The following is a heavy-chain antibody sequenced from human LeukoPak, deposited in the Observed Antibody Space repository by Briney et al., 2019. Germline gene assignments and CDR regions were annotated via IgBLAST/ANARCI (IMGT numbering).Heavy chain of an antibody. CDR3: ARGNGYSSGWGDY. V-gene: IGHV3-33*01. CDR1: GFTFSSYG. CDR2: IWYDGSNK. Sequence: GRSLRLSCAASGFTFSSYGMHWVRQAPGKGLEWVAVIWYDGSNKYYADSVKGRFTISRDNCKNTLYLQMNSLRAEDTAVYYCARGNGYSSGWGDYWGQGTLVTVSS. D-gene: IGHD6-19*01. J-gene: IGHJ4*02.